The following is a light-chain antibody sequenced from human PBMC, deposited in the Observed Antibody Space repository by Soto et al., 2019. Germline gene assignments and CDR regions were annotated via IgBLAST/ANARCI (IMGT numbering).Light chain of an antibody. J-gene: IGLJ3*02. Sequence: QSALTQPASVSGSPGQPITISCTGTSSDVGAYNYVSWYQLHPGKAPKLMIYEVNNRPSGVSHRFSGSKSGHTASLTFSGLQPEDEADYYCSSYASSGAVVFGGGTKLTVL. CDR1: SSDVGAYNY. CDR2: EVN. V-gene: IGLV2-14*01. CDR3: SSYASSGAVV.